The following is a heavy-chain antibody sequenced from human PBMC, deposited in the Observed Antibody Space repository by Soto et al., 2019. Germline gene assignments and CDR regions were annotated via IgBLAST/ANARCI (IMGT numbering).Heavy chain of an antibody. Sequence: LRLSCAASGFIFSDYEINWVRQAPGKGLEWVSYISGSGSTIYYADSVKGRFTISRDNAKNSLYLQMNSLGVEDTAVYYCARGPYRNTYNWFDSWGQGTLVTVSS. J-gene: IGHJ5*02. CDR3: ARGPYRNTYNWFDS. CDR1: GFIFSDYE. V-gene: IGHV3-48*03. CDR2: ISGSGSTI. D-gene: IGHD5-12*01.